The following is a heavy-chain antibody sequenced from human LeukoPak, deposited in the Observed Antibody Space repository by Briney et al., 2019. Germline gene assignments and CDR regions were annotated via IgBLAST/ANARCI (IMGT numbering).Heavy chain of an antibody. CDR1: GGSISNYY. V-gene: IGHV4-59*01. D-gene: IGHD2-15*01. J-gene: IGHJ4*02. CDR3: ARGYCSGGSCHFDY. Sequence: TSETLSLTCTVSGGSISNYYWSWIRQPPGKGLEWIGYIYYSGSTNYNPSLKSRVTMSVDTSKNQFSLKLSSVTAADTAVYCCARGYCSGGSCHFDYWGQGTLVTVSS. CDR2: IYYSGST.